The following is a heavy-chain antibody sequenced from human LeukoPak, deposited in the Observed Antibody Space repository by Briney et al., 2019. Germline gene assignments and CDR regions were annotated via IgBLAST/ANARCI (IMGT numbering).Heavy chain of an antibody. CDR2: ISAYNGNT. J-gene: IGHJ4*02. Sequence: ASVKVSCKASGYTFTSYGISWVRQAPGQGLEWMGWISAYNGNTNYAQKLQGRVTMTTDTSTSTAYVELRSLRSDDTAVYYCARGQGPYYYGSGSSTFDYWGQGTLVTVSS. CDR3: ARGQGPYYYGSGSSTFDY. V-gene: IGHV1-18*04. CDR1: GYTFTSYG. D-gene: IGHD3-10*01.